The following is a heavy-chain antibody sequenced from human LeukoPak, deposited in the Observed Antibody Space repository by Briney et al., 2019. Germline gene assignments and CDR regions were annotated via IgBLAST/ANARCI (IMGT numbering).Heavy chain of an antibody. Sequence: SVKVSCKASGYSFTSYGISWVRQAPGQGLEWMGGIIPIFGTANYAQKFQGRVTITTDESTSTAYMELSSLRSEDTAVYYCARSGEAHAFDIWGQGTMVTVSS. V-gene: IGHV1-69*05. J-gene: IGHJ3*02. CDR2: IIPIFGTA. CDR1: GYSFTSYG. CDR3: ARSGEAHAFDI. D-gene: IGHD7-27*01.